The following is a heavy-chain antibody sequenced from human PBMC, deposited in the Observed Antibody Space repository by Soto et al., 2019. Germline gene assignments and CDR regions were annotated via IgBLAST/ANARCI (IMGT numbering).Heavy chain of an antibody. CDR1: GGSISSSNW. CDR3: ARHKQLGRRNLGGMDV. CDR2: IYHSGST. J-gene: IGHJ6*02. Sequence: SETLSLTCAVSGGSISSSNWWSWVRQPPGKGLEWIGEIYHSGSTNYNPSLKSRVTISVDKSKNQFSLKLSSVTAADTAVYYCARHKQLGRRNLGGMDVWGQGTTVTVSS. V-gene: IGHV4-4*02. D-gene: IGHD6-6*01.